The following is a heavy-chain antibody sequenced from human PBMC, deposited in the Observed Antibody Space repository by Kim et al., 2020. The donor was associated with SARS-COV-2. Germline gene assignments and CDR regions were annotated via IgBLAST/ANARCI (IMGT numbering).Heavy chain of an antibody. V-gene: IGHV1-3*01. Sequence: ASVKVSCKASGYTFTSYAMHWVRQAPGQRLEWMGWINAGNGNTKYSQKFQGRVTITRDTSASTAYMELSSLRSEDTAVYYCARVYGAPTTVVTPFDWYFDLWGRGTLLTVSS. CDR3: ARVYGAPTTVVTPFDWYFDL. CDR2: INAGNGNT. CDR1: GYTFTSYA. J-gene: IGHJ2*01. D-gene: IGHD4-17*01.